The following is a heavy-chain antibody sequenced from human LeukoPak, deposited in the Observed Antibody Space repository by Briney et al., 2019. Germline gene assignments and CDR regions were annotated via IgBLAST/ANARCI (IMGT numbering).Heavy chain of an antibody. D-gene: IGHD3-22*01. V-gene: IGHV1-2*02. Sequence: ASVKVSCKASGYTSTGYYMHWVRQAPGQGLGWMGWINPNSGGTNYAQKFQGRVTMTRDTSISTAYMELSRLRSDDTAVYYCARDAYDSSGFITWSADYWGQGTLVTVSS. CDR2: INPNSGGT. J-gene: IGHJ4*02. CDR1: GYTSTGYY. CDR3: ARDAYDSSGFITWSADY.